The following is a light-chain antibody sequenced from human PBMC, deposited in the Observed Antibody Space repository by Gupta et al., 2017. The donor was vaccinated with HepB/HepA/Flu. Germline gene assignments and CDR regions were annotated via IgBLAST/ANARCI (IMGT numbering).Light chain of an antibody. V-gene: IGLV6-57*03. Sequence: NFMLTQPHSVSESPGKTVTISCTRSSGSIASNYVQWYQQRPGSAPTTVIYEDNQSPSGVPERFAGSIDRSSNSDYLPTSGLKTEDEADDYCQYSETSRPLVFGGGTKLTVL. J-gene: IGLJ3*02. CDR2: EDN. CDR3: QYSETSRPLV. CDR1: SGSIASNY.